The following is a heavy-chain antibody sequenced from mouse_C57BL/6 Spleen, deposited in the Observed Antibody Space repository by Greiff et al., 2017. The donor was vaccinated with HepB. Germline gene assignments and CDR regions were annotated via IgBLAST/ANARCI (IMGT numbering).Heavy chain of an antibody. J-gene: IGHJ4*01. Sequence: VQLQQPGAELVMPGASVKLSCKASGYTFTSYWMHWVKQRPGQGLEWIGEIDPSDSYTNYNQKFKGKSTLTVDKSSSTAYMQLSSLTSEDSAVYYCARTIPYYAMDYWGQGTSVTVSS. CDR1: GYTFTSYW. CDR3: ARTIPYYAMDY. CDR2: IDPSDSYT. V-gene: IGHV1-69*01.